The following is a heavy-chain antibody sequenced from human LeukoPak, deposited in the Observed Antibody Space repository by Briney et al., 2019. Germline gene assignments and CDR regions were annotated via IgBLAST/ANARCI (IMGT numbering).Heavy chain of an antibody. D-gene: IGHD5-24*01. CDR2: INPNSGGT. CDR1: GYTFTGYS. V-gene: IGHV1-2*02. Sequence: ASVKVSCKASGYTFTGYSMHWVRQAPRQGLEWMGWINPNSGGTNDAQKFQGRVTMTRDTSISTAYMELSRLRSDDTAVYYGARAGQMALLFSPDFDYWGQGTLVTVSS. CDR3: ARAGQMALLFSPDFDY. J-gene: IGHJ4*02.